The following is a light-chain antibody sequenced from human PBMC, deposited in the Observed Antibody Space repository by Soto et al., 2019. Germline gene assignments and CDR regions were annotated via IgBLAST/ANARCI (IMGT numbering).Light chain of an antibody. CDR1: GGNIASNY. CDR2: EDN. V-gene: IGLV6-57*04. CDR3: QSYDSRNVI. Sequence: NFMLTQPHSVSESPGKTLTISCTRSGGNIASNYVQWHQQRPGSAPMTVIYEDNQRPSGVPDRFSGSIDRSSNSASLTISGLKPEYEAHYFCQSYDSRNVIFGGGTKLTVL. J-gene: IGLJ2*01.